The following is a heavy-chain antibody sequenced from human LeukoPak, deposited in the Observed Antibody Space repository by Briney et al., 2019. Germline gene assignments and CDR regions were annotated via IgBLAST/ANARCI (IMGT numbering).Heavy chain of an antibody. CDR2: INTGNGNT. CDR3: ARVGYSGYDSRPVFNY. Sequence: ASVKVPCKASGYTFTNYALHWVRQAPGQRLEWMGWINTGNGNTKYSQKFQGRVIITRATSASTAYMELSSQRSEDTAVYYCARVGYSGYDSRPVFNYWGQGTLVTVSS. J-gene: IGHJ4*02. CDR1: GYTFTNYA. V-gene: IGHV1-3*04. D-gene: IGHD5-12*01.